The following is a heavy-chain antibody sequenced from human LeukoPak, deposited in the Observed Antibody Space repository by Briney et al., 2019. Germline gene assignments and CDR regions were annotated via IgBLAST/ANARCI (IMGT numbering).Heavy chain of an antibody. CDR3: ARVKAGIAAAGNNHLDY. V-gene: IGHV1-2*02. D-gene: IGHD6-13*01. Sequence: EASVKVSCKASGYTFTGYYMHWVRQAPGQGLEWMGWINPNSGGTNYAQKFQGRVTMTRDTSISTAYMELSRLRSDDTAVYYCARVKAGIAAAGNNHLDYWGQGTLVTVSS. CDR1: GYTFTGYY. CDR2: INPNSGGT. J-gene: IGHJ4*02.